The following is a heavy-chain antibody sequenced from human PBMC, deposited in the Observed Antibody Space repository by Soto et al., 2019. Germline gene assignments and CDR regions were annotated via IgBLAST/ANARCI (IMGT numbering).Heavy chain of an antibody. CDR2: IIPIFGTA. J-gene: IGHJ5*02. V-gene: IGHV1-69*13. CDR1: GGTFSSYA. Sequence: SVKVSCKASGGTFSSYAISWVRQAPGQGLEWMGGIIPIFGTANYAQKFQGRVTITADESTSTAYMELSSLRSEDTAVYYCARDHRPNYYDSISPANWFDPWGQGTLVTVS. CDR3: ARDHRPNYYDSISPANWFDP. D-gene: IGHD3-22*01.